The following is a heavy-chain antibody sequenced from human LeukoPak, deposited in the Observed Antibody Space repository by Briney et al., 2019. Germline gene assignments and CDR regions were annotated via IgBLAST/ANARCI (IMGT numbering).Heavy chain of an antibody. CDR1: GFNFNNYW. J-gene: IGHJ4*02. CDR2: IKDDGSEE. Sequence: PGGSLRLSCAASGFNFNNYWMSWLRQAPGKGLEWVANIKDDGSEEYYVDSVKGRFTISRDNAKNSLYLQMNSLRAEDTAVYYCARDIYSSGWYIRGAAGYFDYWGQGTLVTVSS. D-gene: IGHD6-13*01. CDR3: ARDIYSSGWYIRGAAGYFDY. V-gene: IGHV3-7*01.